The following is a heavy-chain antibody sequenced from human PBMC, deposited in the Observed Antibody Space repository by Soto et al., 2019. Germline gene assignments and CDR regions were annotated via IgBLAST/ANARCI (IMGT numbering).Heavy chain of an antibody. D-gene: IGHD3-10*01. CDR2: IYYSGST. Sequence: SETLSLTCTVSGDSISSYYWSWNRQPPGKGLEWIGCIYYSGSTNYSPSLKSRVTISVDTSKNQFSLKLSSVTAADTAVYYCAYLPSMIRGPVWGQGTLVTVSS. CDR3: AYLPSMIRGPV. J-gene: IGHJ4*02. V-gene: IGHV4-59*01. CDR1: GDSISSYY.